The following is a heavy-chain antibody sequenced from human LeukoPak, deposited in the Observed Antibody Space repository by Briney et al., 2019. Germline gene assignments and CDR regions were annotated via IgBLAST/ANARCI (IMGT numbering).Heavy chain of an antibody. CDR2: IIPLFRTA. CDR3: ATNYEILSGYPKNYYFHI. V-gene: IGHV1-69*06. D-gene: IGHD3-9*01. J-gene: IGHJ3*02. CDR1: GGTFSSYA. Sequence: SVKVSCKASGGTFSSYAISWVRQAPGQGPEWMGGIIPLFRTANYAQKFQGRVTITADKSTNTAFMELSSLRSEDKAMYYCATNYEILSGYPKNYYFHIWGEGTMVTVSS.